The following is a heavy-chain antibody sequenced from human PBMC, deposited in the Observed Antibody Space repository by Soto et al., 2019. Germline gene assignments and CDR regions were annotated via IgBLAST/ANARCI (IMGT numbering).Heavy chain of an antibody. CDR3: ARLTLSGYPLRPPDDY. J-gene: IGHJ4*02. D-gene: IGHD5-12*01. CDR1: GGSISSSSYY. CDR2: IYYSGST. V-gene: IGHV4-39*01. Sequence: QLQLQESGPGLVKPSETLSLTCTVSGGSISSSSYYWGWIRQPPGKGLEWIGSIYYSGSTYYNPSLKSRVTISVDTSKNQFSLKLGSVTAADTAVYYCARLTLSGYPLRPPDDYWGQGTLVTVSS.